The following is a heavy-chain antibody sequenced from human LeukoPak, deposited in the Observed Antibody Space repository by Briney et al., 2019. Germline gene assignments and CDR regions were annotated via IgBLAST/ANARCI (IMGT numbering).Heavy chain of an antibody. V-gene: IGHV3-15*07. CDR1: GFTFSNAW. CDR2: IRSNSDGGTI. Sequence: GGSLRLSCATSGFTFSNAWMNWVRQAPGKGLEWVGRIRSNSDGGTIDYAAPVKGRFALSRDDSKNTLYLQMNSLQTEDTAVYYCATDFYDTTWGQGTLVAISS. CDR3: ATDFYDTT. D-gene: IGHD3-22*01. J-gene: IGHJ5*02.